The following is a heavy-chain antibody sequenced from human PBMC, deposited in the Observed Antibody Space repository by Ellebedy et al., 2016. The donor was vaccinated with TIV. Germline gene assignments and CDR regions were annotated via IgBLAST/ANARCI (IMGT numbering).Heavy chain of an antibody. J-gene: IGHJ4*02. CDR3: ARAPDNGGTSGLYYLDY. CDR1: GFTFSNYA. Sequence: GGSLRLXXAASGFTFSNYAIHWVRQAPGKGLEWLSVISYDGTSKFYSDSVKGRFTISRDNSKNTLYLQMNSLRSEDTAVYFCARAPDNGGTSGLYYLDYWGQGTLVTVSS. V-gene: IGHV3-30-3*01. CDR2: ISYDGTSK. D-gene: IGHD4-23*01.